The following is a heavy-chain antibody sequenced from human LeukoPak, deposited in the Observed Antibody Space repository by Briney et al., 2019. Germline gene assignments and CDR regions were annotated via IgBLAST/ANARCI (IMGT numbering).Heavy chain of an antibody. CDR3: ATGDQYFHY. J-gene: IGHJ4*02. D-gene: IGHD7-27*01. Sequence: SQTLSLTCAISGDSVSSNRAAWNWIRQSPSRGLEWLGRTYYKSKWYNNYAVSVKSRITINADTSKNQFSLLLNSVIPEDTAVYYCATGDQYFHYWGQGTLVTVSS. CDR1: GDSVSSNRAA. CDR2: TYYKSKWYN. V-gene: IGHV6-1*01.